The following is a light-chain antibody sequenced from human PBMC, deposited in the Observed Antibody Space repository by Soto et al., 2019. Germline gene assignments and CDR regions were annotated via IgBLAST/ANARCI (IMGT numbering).Light chain of an antibody. J-gene: IGKJ4*01. CDR1: QSISSN. CDR2: RTS. Sequence: EIVMTQSPATLSVSPGERATLSCRASQSISSNLAWYQQKPGQAPRLLMFRTSSRATGFPARFSGSGSGTEFNLTISSLQSEDLGVYYCQQYNNWSRATFGGGTKVDIK. CDR3: QQYNNWSRAT. V-gene: IGKV3-15*01.